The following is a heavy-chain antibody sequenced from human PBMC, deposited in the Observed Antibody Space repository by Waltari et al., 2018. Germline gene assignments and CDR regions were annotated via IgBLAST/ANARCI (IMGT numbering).Heavy chain of an antibody. Sequence: SSYSMNWVRQAPGKGLAWVSSISSSSSYIYYADSVKGRFTISRDNAKNSLYLQMNSLRAEDTAVYYCARDFSDQWELLSHYYYYGMDVWGQGTTVTVSS. CDR2: ISSSSSYI. V-gene: IGHV3-21*01. D-gene: IGHD1-26*01. CDR3: ARDFSDQWELLSHYYYYGMDV. CDR1: SSYS. J-gene: IGHJ6*02.